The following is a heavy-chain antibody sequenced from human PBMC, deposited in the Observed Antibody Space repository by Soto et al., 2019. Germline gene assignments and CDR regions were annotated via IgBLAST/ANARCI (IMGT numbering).Heavy chain of an antibody. CDR1: GYSFTSYW. CDR2: IDPSDSYT. V-gene: IGHV5-10-1*01. Sequence: GESLKISCKGSGYSFTSYWISWVRQMPGKGLEWMGRIDPSDSYTNYSPSFQGHVTISADKSISTAYLQWSSLKAPDTAMYYCVRHVRWSLVATTWFDPWGQGTLVTVSS. J-gene: IGHJ5*02. CDR3: VRHVRWSLVATTWFDP. D-gene: IGHD5-12*01.